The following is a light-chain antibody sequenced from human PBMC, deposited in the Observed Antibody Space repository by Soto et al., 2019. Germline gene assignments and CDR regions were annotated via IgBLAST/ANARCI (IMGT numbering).Light chain of an antibody. Sequence: QSALTQPASVSGSPGQSITISCTGTRSDVGSYNLVSWYQQHPGKAPQLMIYEVSKRPSGVSNRFSGSKSGNTASLTISGLQAEDEADYYCCSYAGSSWVFGGGTKLTVL. CDR1: RSDVGSYNL. CDR3: CSYAGSSWV. V-gene: IGLV2-23*02. CDR2: EVS. J-gene: IGLJ3*02.